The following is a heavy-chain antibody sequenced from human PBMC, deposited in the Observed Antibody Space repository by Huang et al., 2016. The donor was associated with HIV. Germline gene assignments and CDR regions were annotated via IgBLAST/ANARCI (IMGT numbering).Heavy chain of an antibody. CDR2: IYFSGGT. CDR1: GGSIRSDNYY. CDR3: ARLPGSITMIRGVITDPY. Sequence: QLQLQESGPGLVKPSETLSITCTVSGGSIRSDNYYWGWIRAPPGKGLEWIGGIYFSGGTYYHPARTRRVTITVDTAKNHCSLRMRSVTAADTAVYYCARLPGSITMIRGVITDPYWGQGTLVTVSS. J-gene: IGHJ4*02. V-gene: IGHV4-39*02. D-gene: IGHD3-10*01.